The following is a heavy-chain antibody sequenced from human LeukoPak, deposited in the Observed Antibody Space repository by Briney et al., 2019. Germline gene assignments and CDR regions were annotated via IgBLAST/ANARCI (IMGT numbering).Heavy chain of an antibody. CDR2: ISSSSSYI. V-gene: IGHV3-21*01. Sequence: GGSLRLSCAASGLTFSSYSMNWVRQAPGKGLEWVSSISSSSSYIYYADSVKGRFTISRDNAKNSLYLQMNSLRAEDTAVYYCARGVQYNWNDGYFDYWGQGTLVTVSS. D-gene: IGHD1-20*01. CDR1: GLTFSSYS. J-gene: IGHJ4*02. CDR3: ARGVQYNWNDGYFDY.